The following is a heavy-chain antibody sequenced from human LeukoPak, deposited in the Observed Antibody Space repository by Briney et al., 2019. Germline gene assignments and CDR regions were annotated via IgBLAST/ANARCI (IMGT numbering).Heavy chain of an antibody. Sequence: GGSLRLSCAASGFTFSRYWMHWVRQAPGKGLVWVSRINSDGSSTTYADSVKGRFTISRDNAKNSLYLQMNSLRAEDTAVYYCVKGVYWGQGTLVTVSS. CDR1: GFTFSRYW. J-gene: IGHJ4*02. D-gene: IGHD3-10*01. V-gene: IGHV3-74*01. CDR2: INSDGSST. CDR3: VKGVY.